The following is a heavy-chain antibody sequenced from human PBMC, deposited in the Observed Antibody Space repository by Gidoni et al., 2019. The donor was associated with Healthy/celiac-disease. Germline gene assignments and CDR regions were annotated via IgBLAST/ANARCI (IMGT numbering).Heavy chain of an antibody. D-gene: IGHD6-13*01. J-gene: IGHJ5*02. V-gene: IGHV4-39*01. Sequence: QLQLQESGSGLVKPSETLSLTCTVSGCPISSSSFSWGWIRQPPGKGLEWIGSIYYSGSTYYNPSLKSRVTISVDTSKNQFSLKLSSVTAADTAVYYCARHGAAAGTMKGYNWFDPWGQGTLVTVSS. CDR3: ARHGAAAGTMKGYNWFDP. CDR2: IYYSGST. CDR1: GCPISSSSFS.